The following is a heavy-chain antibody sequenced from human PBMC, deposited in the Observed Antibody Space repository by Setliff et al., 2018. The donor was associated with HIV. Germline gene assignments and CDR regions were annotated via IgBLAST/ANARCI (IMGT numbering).Heavy chain of an antibody. J-gene: IGHJ3*02. CDR2: INPSGGST. Sequence: ASVKVSCKASGYTFTDYAIYWMRQAPGQRLEWMGIINPSGGSTSYAQKFQGRVTMTRDTSTSTVYMELSSLRSEDTAVYYCASASRDSSGYLYDAFDIWGQGTMVTVSS. V-gene: IGHV1-46*01. CDR3: ASASRDSSGYLYDAFDI. D-gene: IGHD3-22*01. CDR1: GYTFTDYA.